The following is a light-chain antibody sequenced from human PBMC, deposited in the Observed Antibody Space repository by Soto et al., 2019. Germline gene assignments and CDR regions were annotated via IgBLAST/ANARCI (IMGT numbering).Light chain of an antibody. CDR2: ATS. Sequence: ENVLTQSQGTQSLSPGEGATLSCRASQSLGRTYLAWYQQKPGQAPRLLIYATSSREPEIPDRFSGSGAGTEFTRTINRLEPEDFPVYYCQQFGSSPLTFRQGTRLEIK. CDR3: QQFGSSPLT. CDR1: QSLGRTY. V-gene: IGKV3-20*01. J-gene: IGKJ5*01.